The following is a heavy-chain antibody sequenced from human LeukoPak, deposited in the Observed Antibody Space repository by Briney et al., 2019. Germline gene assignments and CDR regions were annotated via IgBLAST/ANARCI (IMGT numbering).Heavy chain of an antibody. Sequence: QPGGSLRLSCAASGFTFSSYWMSWVRQAPGKGLEWVANIKQDGSEKYYVDPVKGRFTISRDNAKNSLYLQMNSLRAEDTAVHYCARHGGVVVAANYYYGMDVWGQGTTVTVSS. D-gene: IGHD2-15*01. J-gene: IGHJ6*02. CDR1: GFTFSSYW. V-gene: IGHV3-7*01. CDR3: ARHGGVVVAANYYYGMDV. CDR2: IKQDGSEK.